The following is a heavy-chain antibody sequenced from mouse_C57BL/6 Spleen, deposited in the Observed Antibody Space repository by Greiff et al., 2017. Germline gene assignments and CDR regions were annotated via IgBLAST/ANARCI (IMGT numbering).Heavy chain of an antibody. V-gene: IGHV5-17*01. D-gene: IGHD1-1*01. CDR2: ISSGSSTI. J-gene: IGHJ2*01. Sequence: EVKLVESGGGLVKPGGSLKLSCAASGFTFSDYGMHWVRQAPEKGLEWVAYISSGSSTIYYADTVKGRFTISRDNAKNTLFLQMTSLRSEDTAMDYCARDYYGGSYDYWGQGTTLTVSS. CDR1: GFTFSDYG. CDR3: ARDYYGGSYDY.